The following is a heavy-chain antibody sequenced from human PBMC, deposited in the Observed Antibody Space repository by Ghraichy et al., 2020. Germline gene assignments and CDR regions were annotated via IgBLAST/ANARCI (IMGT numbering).Heavy chain of an antibody. CDR1: GFTFSNSG. CDR3: AKRGYESTLYYMDV. Sequence: GGSLRLSCAASGFTFSNSGMHWVRQAPGKGLEWLAIIWSDGSNKYYADSVKGRFTISRDNSKNTLYLQRNSLRAEDTAVYYCAKRGYESTLYYMDVWGKGTTVTVSS. D-gene: IGHD5-12*01. J-gene: IGHJ6*03. CDR2: IWSDGSNK. V-gene: IGHV3-30*02.